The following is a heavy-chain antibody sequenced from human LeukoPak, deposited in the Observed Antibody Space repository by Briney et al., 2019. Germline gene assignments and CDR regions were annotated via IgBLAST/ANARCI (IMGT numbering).Heavy chain of an antibody. CDR3: ARDLAWDAFDI. J-gene: IGHJ3*02. CDR1: GFNFTNYN. V-gene: IGHV3-21*01. Sequence: GGSLRLSCAASGFNFTNYNMNRVRQAPGKGLEWVSSIHRSSGSIYYADSLKGRFTISIDNAKNSLYRQMNSLRAEDTALYYCARDLAWDAFDIWGQGTMVTVSS. CDR2: IHRSSGSI.